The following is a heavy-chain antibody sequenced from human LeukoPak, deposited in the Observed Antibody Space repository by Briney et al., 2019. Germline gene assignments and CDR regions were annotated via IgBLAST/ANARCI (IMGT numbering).Heavy chain of an antibody. J-gene: IGHJ4*02. CDR2: TKEDGTYT. CDR1: GFSFSKYW. D-gene: IGHD3-9*01. V-gene: IGHV3-74*01. Sequence: GGSLRLSCAASGFSFSKYWMHWVRQTPGEGLVWVSRTKEDGTYTSYADSVKGRFTISRDNARNTVFLQMNSLRAEDTAVYYCARDFDMGITPGDDFDFWGQGTLVTVSS. CDR3: ARDFDMGITPGDDFDF.